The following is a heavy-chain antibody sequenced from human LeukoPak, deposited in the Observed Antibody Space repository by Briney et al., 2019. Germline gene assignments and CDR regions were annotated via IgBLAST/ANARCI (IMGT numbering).Heavy chain of an antibody. Sequence: GGSLRLSCAASGFTFNSYSMNWVRQAAGKGLAWVSSISSSSSYIKYADSVMGRFTISRDNAKNSLYLQMNSLRAEDTAVYYCARVPYSGYHFDYWGQGTLVTVSS. CDR2: ISSSSSYI. CDR1: GFTFNSYS. D-gene: IGHD1-26*01. V-gene: IGHV3-21*01. CDR3: ARVPYSGYHFDY. J-gene: IGHJ4*02.